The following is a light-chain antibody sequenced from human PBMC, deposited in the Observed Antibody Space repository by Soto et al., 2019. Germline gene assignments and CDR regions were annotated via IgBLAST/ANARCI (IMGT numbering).Light chain of an antibody. CDR1: SSDVGSYNF. Sequence: QSARTQPTSVSGSPGQSITISCTGSSSDVGSYNFVSWYQQRPGKSPKLIIYEGTKRPSGVYSRFSGAKSGNTASLTISGLQAEDEADYYCCSYAGSSTWVFGGGTKLTVL. V-gene: IGLV2-23*01. J-gene: IGLJ3*02. CDR3: CSYAGSSTWV. CDR2: EGT.